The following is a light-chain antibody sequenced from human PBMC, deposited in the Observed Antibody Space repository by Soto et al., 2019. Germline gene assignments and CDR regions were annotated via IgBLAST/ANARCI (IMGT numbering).Light chain of an antibody. J-gene: IGKJ4*01. V-gene: IGKV3-15*01. CDR3: QRYNKWPLT. CDR1: QSVNSN. Sequence: EIVMTQSPATLSLSPGERATLSCRASQSVNSNLAWYQQKPGQAPRLLIYDASTRATGIPARFSGSGSGTEFTLTISSLQSEDFAVYYCQRYNKWPLTFGGGTKVDIK. CDR2: DAS.